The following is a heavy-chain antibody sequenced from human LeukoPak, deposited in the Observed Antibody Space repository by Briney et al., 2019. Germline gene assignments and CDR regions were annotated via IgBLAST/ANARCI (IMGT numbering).Heavy chain of an antibody. D-gene: IGHD5-18*01. Sequence: GASVKVSCKASGYTFTSYGISWVRQAPGQGLEWMGWISAYNGNTNYAQKLQGRVTMTTDTSTSTAYMELRSLRSDDTAVYYCARTLTPIQLWGMGNYFDYWGQGTLVTVSS. CDR1: GYTFTSYG. J-gene: IGHJ4*02. V-gene: IGHV1-18*01. CDR3: ARTLTPIQLWGMGNYFDY. CDR2: ISAYNGNT.